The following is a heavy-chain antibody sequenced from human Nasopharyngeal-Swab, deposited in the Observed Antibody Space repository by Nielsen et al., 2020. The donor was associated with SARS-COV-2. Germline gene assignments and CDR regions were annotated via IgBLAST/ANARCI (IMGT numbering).Heavy chain of an antibody. CDR3: AADVRNYYGSGSAYYYYYMDV. CDR1: GFTFTSSA. V-gene: IGHV1-58*01. D-gene: IGHD3-10*01. J-gene: IGHJ6*03. Sequence: SLKVSCKASGFTFTSSAVQWVRQARGQRLEWIGWIVVGSGNTNYAQKFQERVTITRDMSTSTAYMELSSLRSEDTAVYYCAADVRNYYGSGSAYYYYYMDVWGKGTTVTVSS. CDR2: IVVGSGNT.